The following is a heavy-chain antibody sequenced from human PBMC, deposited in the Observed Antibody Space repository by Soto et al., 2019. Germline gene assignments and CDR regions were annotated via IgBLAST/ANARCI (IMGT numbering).Heavy chain of an antibody. CDR3: ARHYSSGSRNWFDP. D-gene: IGHD6-19*01. CDR1: GGSRNSSSYF. Sequence: SETLSLTCSVSGGSRNSSSYFWAWVRQPPVTGLEWIGSIYFSGSTYYSPSLRRRVTISVHTSKNHFSLKLSSVTAAYTAVFYCARHYSSGSRNWFDPWGQGTLVTVSS. CDR2: IYFSGST. J-gene: IGHJ5*02. V-gene: IGHV4-39*01.